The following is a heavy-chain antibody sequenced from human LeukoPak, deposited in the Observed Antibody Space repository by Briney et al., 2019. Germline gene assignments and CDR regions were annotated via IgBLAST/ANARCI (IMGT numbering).Heavy chain of an antibody. V-gene: IGHV4-61*02. Sequence: SETLSLTCTVSGGSISSGSYYWSRIRQPAGKGLEWIGRIYTSGSTNYNPSLKSRVTISVDTSKNQFSLKLSSVTAADTAVYYCARGLVVPAAISWFDPWGQGTLVTVSS. D-gene: IGHD2-2*02. CDR3: ARGLVVPAAISWFDP. CDR1: GGSISSGSYY. CDR2: IYTSGST. J-gene: IGHJ5*02.